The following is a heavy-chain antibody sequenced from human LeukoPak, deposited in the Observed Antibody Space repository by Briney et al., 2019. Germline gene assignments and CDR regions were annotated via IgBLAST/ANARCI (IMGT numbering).Heavy chain of an antibody. J-gene: IGHJ6*02. Sequence: GGSLRLSCSASGFTFSGYAMHWVRQAPGKGLEWVAVISYDGSNKYYADSVKGRFTISRDNSKNTLYLQMNSLRAEDTAVYYCARVRNWNYVRYYYYGMDVWGQGTTVTVSS. CDR3: ARVRNWNYVRYYYYGMDV. CDR1: GFTFSGYA. D-gene: IGHD1-7*01. CDR2: ISYDGSNK. V-gene: IGHV3-30-3*01.